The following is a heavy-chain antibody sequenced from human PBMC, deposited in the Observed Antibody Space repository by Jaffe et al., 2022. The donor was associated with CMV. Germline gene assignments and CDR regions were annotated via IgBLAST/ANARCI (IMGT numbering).Heavy chain of an antibody. D-gene: IGHD6-13*01. V-gene: IGHV2-26*01. Sequence: QVTLKESGPVLVKPTETLTLTCTVSGFSLSNARMGVSWIRQPPGKALEWLAHIFSNDEKSYSTSLKSRLTISKDTSKSQVVLTMTNMDPVDTATYYCARTYSSSWYYYYYGMDVWGQGTTVTVSS. CDR3: ARTYSSSWYYYYYGMDV. CDR1: GFSLSNARMG. J-gene: IGHJ6*02. CDR2: IFSNDEK.